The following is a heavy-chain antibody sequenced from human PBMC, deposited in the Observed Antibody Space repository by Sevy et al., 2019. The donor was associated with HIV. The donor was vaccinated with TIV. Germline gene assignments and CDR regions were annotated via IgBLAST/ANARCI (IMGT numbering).Heavy chain of an antibody. CDR3: ARDRSSNWMNYFFDY. J-gene: IGHJ4*02. CDR2: ISHDGSNK. CDR1: GFTFSNYA. V-gene: IGHV3-30*04. D-gene: IGHD6-13*01. Sequence: GGSLRLSCAASGFTFSNYAMHWVRQAPGKGLEWVAGISHDGSNKYYAYSVKGRFTISRDNSKNTLFVQMNSLKAEDTAVYNCARDRSSNWMNYFFDYWGQGALVTVSS.